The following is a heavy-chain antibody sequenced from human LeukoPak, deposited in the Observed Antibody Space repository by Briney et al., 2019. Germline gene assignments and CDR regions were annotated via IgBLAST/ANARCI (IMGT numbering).Heavy chain of an antibody. CDR2: VSSSGSTI. V-gene: IGHV3-11*01. Sequence: GGSLRLSCAASGFTFSDYYMSWIRQAPGKGLEWVSYVSSSGSTIYYADSVKGRFTISRDNAKNSLYLQMNSLRAEDTAVYYCARDRSSGRAFDIWGQGTMVTVSS. CDR3: ARDRSSGRAFDI. D-gene: IGHD3-22*01. CDR1: GFTFSDYY. J-gene: IGHJ3*02.